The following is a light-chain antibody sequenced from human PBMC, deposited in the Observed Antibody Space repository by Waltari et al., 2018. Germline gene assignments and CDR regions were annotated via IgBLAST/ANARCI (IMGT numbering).Light chain of an antibody. J-gene: IGLJ3*02. V-gene: IGLV1-47*01. CDR2: KNN. CDR1: SSNIGSDY. Sequence: QSVLTQPPSASGTPGQRVTISCSGSSSNIGSDYVYWFQQPPGTAPKPPIYKNNQRPSGVPDRFAGSESGTSASLAISGLRSEDEADYYCASWDDSLSGWVFGGGTKLTLL. CDR3: ASWDDSLSGWV.